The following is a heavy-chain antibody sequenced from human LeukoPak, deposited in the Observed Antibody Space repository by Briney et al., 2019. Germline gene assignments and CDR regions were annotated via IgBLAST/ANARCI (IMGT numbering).Heavy chain of an antibody. D-gene: IGHD3-10*01. CDR3: ARDGGSESYAFDY. J-gene: IGHJ4*02. Sequence: VWSLRLSCAASGFTFSRDGFHWVRQAPGKGLEWVAFISDSGGDKWYAYSVKGRLTISSDKSKNTVNLQMSSLRVEDTALYYCARDGGSESYAFDYWGQGTQVTVSS. CDR1: GFTFSRDG. CDR2: ISDSGGDK. V-gene: IGHV3-30*02.